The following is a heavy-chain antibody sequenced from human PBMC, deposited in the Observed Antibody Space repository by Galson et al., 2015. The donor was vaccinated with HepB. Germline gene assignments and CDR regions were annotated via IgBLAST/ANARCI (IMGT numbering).Heavy chain of an antibody. CDR2: LSGSGGKT. V-gene: IGHV3-23*01. Sequence: SLRLSCAASGFIFNDYAMTWVRQAPGRGLEWVSGLSGSGGKTYYADSVKGRFTISRDNSKKTLYLEMNSLRAEDTAVYFCAKAGHYYIDSHGYYFEQGTWSFDLWGRGTLVTVSS. J-gene: IGHJ2*01. D-gene: IGHD3-22*01. CDR3: AKAGHYYIDSHGYYFEQGTWSFDL. CDR1: GFIFNDYA.